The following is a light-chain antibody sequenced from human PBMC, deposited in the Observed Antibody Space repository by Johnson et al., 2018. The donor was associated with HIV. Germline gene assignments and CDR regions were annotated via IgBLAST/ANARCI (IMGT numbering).Light chain of an antibody. Sequence: QSVLTQPPSVSAAPGQKVTISCSGSSSNIGNNYVSWYQQLPGRAPKLLIYDNNKRPSGIPDRFSGSKSGTSATLGITGLQTGDEADYYCGTWDSSIYVFGTGTKVTVL. CDR2: DNN. CDR3: GTWDSSIYV. V-gene: IGLV1-51*01. CDR1: SSNIGNNY. J-gene: IGLJ1*01.